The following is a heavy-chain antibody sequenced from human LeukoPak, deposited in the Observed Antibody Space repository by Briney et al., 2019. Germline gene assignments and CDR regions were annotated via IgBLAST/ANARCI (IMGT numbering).Heavy chain of an antibody. CDR1: GDSISSGGHY. J-gene: IGHJ4*02. D-gene: IGHD3-16*01. V-gene: IGHV4-31*03. CDR2: IFHTGST. CDR3: ARSPEIWDEYGRLEY. Sequence: SETLCLTCTVSGDSISSGGHYWNWLRQGPGKGLEWIGYIFHTGSTYYNPSLKSRVTISVDTSKNQFSLKLSSVTAADTAVYYCARSPEIWDEYGRLEYWGQGALVTVSS.